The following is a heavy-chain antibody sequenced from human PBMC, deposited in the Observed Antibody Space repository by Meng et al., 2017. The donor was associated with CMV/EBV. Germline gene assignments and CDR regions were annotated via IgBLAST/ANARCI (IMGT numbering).Heavy chain of an antibody. CDR3: ARTGHPDYYDSTSYYTECFQY. V-gene: IGHV4-31*01. Sequence: GGYSWYWMRQHPEKGLEWIGCIYYSENTCYDPSLKSQVTISVDTSKDQFSLRLISVTAADTAVYYCARTGHPDYYDSTSYYTECFQYWGQGSLVTVSS. CDR1: GGYS. CDR2: IYYSENT. J-gene: IGHJ1*01. D-gene: IGHD3-22*01.